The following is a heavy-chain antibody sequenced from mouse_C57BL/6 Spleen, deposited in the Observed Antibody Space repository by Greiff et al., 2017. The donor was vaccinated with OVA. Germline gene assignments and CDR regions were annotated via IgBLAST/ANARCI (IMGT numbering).Heavy chain of an antibody. D-gene: IGHD1-1*01. J-gene: IGHJ1*03. CDR3: ARRAYYYGRSYSGYFDV. V-gene: IGHV1-59*01. CDR2: IDPSDSYT. CDR1: GYTFTSYW. Sequence: QVQLQQPGAELVRPGTSVKLSCKASGYTFTSYWMHWVKQRPGQGLEWIGVIDPSDSYTNYNQKFKGKATLTVDTSSSTAYMQLSSLTSEDSAVYYCARRAYYYGRSYSGYFDVWGTGTTVTVSS.